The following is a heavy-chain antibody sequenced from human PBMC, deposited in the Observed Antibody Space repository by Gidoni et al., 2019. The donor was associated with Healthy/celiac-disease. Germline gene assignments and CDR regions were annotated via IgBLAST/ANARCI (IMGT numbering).Heavy chain of an antibody. V-gene: IGHV5-51*01. CDR2: IYLGDSDT. CDR1: GYRFTSYW. CDR3: ARQLDFGSSWSPGDY. Sequence: EVQLVQSGAEVKKPGESLQIACMGSGYRFTSYWIGWVRQMPGKGLEWMGIIYLGDSDTRYSPSFQGQVTISADKSISTAYLQWSSLKASDTAMYYCARQLDFGSSWSPGDYWGQGTLVTVSS. D-gene: IGHD6-13*01. J-gene: IGHJ4*02.